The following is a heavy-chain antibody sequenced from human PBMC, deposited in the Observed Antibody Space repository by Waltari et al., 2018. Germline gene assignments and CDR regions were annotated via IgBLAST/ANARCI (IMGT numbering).Heavy chain of an antibody. CDR1: GFTFGVYA. D-gene: IGHD2-15*01. J-gene: IGHJ5*02. V-gene: IGHV3-49*04. Sequence: EVQLVESGGGLVQPGRSLRLSCTASGFTFGVYAMSWVRQSPGKGLEWVGFIRSKTYGGTTEYAASVEGRFTISRDDSKSIAYLQLNSLKTEDTAVYYCTRDRKDHIGFDPWGQGTLVTVSS. CDR3: TRDRKDHIGFDP. CDR2: IRSKTYGGTT.